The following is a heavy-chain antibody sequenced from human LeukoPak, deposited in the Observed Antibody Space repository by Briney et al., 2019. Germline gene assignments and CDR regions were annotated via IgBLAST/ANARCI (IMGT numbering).Heavy chain of an antibody. D-gene: IGHD3-10*01. Sequence: KPSQTLSLTCAISGDSVSRNSAAWNWIRQSPSRGLEWLGRTYYRSKWYNDYAVSVKSRITINPDTSKNQFSLQLNSATPEDTAVYYCARDSPNYYGSGSYYNGGYYFDYWGQGTLVTVSS. CDR3: ARDSPNYYGSGSYYNGGYYFDY. CDR1: GDSVSRNSAA. V-gene: IGHV6-1*01. J-gene: IGHJ4*02. CDR2: TYYRSKWYN.